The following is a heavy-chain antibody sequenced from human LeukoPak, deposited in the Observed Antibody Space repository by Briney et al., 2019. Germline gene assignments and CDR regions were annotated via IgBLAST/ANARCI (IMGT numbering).Heavy chain of an antibody. CDR2: ISSSSSYI. V-gene: IGHV3-21*01. D-gene: IGHD3-16*01. J-gene: IGHJ4*02. CDR1: GFTFSSYS. CDR3: ARGLMTTLGIDY. Sequence: KSGGSLRLSCAASGFTFSSYSMNWVRQAPGKGLEWVSSISSSSSYIYYADSVKGRFTISRDNAKNSLYLQMNSLRAEDTAVYYCARGLMTTLGIDYWGQGTLVTVSS.